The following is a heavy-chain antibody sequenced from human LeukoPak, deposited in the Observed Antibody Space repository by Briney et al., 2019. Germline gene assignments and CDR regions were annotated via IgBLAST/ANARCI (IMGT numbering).Heavy chain of an antibody. CDR2: ISGSGGST. D-gene: IGHD5-12*01. Sequence: GGSLRLSCAASGFTFSSYAMSWVRQAPGKGLEWVSAISGSGGSTYYADSVKGRFTISRDNVKSSLYLQMDSLRAEDTAVYFCARALYSGFDFSSYFFVFWGQGTLVTVSS. V-gene: IGHV3-23*01. J-gene: IGHJ4*02. CDR3: ARALYSGFDFSSYFFVF. CDR1: GFTFSSYA.